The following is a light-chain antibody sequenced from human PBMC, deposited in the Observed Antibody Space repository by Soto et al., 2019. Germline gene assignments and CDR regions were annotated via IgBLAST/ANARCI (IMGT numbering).Light chain of an antibody. CDR1: NSDIGAYNY. CDR3: SSYTTAYFYV. Sequence: ALTQPASVSGSPGQSITISCTGSNSDIGAYNYVSWYQQHPGKAPKLIIHGVTNRPSGVSHRFSGSKSDYTASLTISGLQAEDEGDYYCSSYTTAYFYVFGTGTKVTVL. CDR2: GVT. J-gene: IGLJ1*01. V-gene: IGLV2-14*01.